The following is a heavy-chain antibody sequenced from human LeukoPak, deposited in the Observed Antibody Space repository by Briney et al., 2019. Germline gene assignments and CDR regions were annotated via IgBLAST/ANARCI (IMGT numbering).Heavy chain of an antibody. Sequence: GGSLRLSCAASGFTFSSYAMHWVRQAPGKGLEWVAVISYDGSNKYYADSVKGRFTISRDNSKNTLYLQMNSLRAEDTAVYYCARETTVTTGFDYWGQGTLVTVSS. J-gene: IGHJ4*02. CDR3: ARETTVTTGFDY. CDR1: GFTFSSYA. CDR2: ISYDGSNK. V-gene: IGHV3-30-3*01. D-gene: IGHD4-17*01.